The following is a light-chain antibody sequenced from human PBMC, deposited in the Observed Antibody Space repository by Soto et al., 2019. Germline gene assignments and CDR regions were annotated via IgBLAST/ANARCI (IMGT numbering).Light chain of an antibody. CDR3: QSYDTHLSGSL. J-gene: IGLJ2*01. CDR1: SSNIGAPYD. Sequence: QSVLTQPPSVSGTPGQRVTISCTGSSSNIGAPYDVNWYQQLPGTAPKLLIYESTNRPSGVPDRFSGSKSGTSASLAITGLQAEDEADYYCQSYDTHLSGSLFGGGTKLTVL. CDR2: EST. V-gene: IGLV1-40*01.